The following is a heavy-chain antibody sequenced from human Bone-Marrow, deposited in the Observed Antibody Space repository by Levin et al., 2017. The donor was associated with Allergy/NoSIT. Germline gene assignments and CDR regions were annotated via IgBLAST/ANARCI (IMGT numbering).Heavy chain of an antibody. D-gene: IGHD2-15*01. CDR3: TTVSVELLLRVFFLNY. Sequence: GGSLRLSCAASGFTFSNAWMSWVRQAPGKGLEWVGRIKSKTDGGTTDYAAPVKGRFTISRDDSKNTLYLQMNSLKTEDTAVYYCTTVSVELLLRVFFLNYWGQGTLVTVSS. V-gene: IGHV3-15*01. J-gene: IGHJ4*02. CDR1: GFTFSNAW. CDR2: IKSKTDGGTT.